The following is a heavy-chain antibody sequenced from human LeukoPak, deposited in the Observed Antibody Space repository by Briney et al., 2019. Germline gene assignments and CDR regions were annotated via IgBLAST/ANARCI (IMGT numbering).Heavy chain of an antibody. J-gene: IGHJ4*02. V-gene: IGHV1-8*03. CDR2: MNPNSGNT. CDR1: GYTFTNYD. CDR3: ARRSDYYDSSAYYY. D-gene: IGHD3-22*01. Sequence: GASVKVSCKASGYTFTNYDINWVRRATGQGLEWMGWMNPNSGNTGYAQKFQGRVTITRDTSIGTAYMELSSLRSDDTAVYYCARRSDYYDSSAYYYWGQGTLVTVSS.